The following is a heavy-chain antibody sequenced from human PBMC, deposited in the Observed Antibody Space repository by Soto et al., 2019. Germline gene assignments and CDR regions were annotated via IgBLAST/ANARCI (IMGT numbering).Heavy chain of an antibody. Sequence: GGSLRLSCAASGFTVSSNYMSWVRQAPGKGLEWVSVIYSGGSTYYADSVKGRFTISRDNSKNTLYLQMNSLRAEETAVYYCESSNGDYIGTQYYYNGMDVWGQGTTVTVSS. CDR3: ESSNGDYIGTQYYYNGMDV. CDR1: GFTVSSNY. J-gene: IGHJ6*02. V-gene: IGHV3-53*01. CDR2: IYSGGST. D-gene: IGHD4-17*01.